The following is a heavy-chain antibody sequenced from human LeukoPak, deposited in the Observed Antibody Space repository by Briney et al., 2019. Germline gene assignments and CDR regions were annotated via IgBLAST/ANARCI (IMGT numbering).Heavy chain of an antibody. Sequence: ASVKVSCKASGYTFTSYNMHWVRQAPGQGLEWMSIIKPSGGSTSYAQKFQGRVTMTRDTSTSTVYMELSSLRSEDTAVYYCARDGYCSSTSCNDQLFPFDYWGQGTLVTVSS. V-gene: IGHV1-46*01. D-gene: IGHD2-2*01. CDR1: GYTFTSYN. CDR3: ARDGYCSSTSCNDQLFPFDY. CDR2: IKPSGGST. J-gene: IGHJ4*02.